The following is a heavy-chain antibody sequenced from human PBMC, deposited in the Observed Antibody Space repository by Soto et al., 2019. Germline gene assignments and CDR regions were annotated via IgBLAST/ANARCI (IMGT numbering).Heavy chain of an antibody. D-gene: IGHD3-10*01. V-gene: IGHV3-23*01. J-gene: IGHJ6*02. Sequence: EVQLLESGGGLVQPGGSLRLSCAASGFTFSSYAMSWVRQAPGKGLEWVSAISGSGGSTYYADSVKGRXTXXXXXXXXXXXXXXXXXXXXXXXXXXXANAPGEWRGDYYYYGMDVWGQGTTVTVSS. CDR1: GFTFSSYA. CDR3: ANAPGEWRGDYYYYGMDV. CDR2: ISGSGGST.